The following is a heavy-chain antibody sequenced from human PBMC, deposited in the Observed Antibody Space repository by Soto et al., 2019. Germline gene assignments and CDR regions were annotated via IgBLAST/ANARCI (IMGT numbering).Heavy chain of an antibody. CDR2: IYDSESA. V-gene: IGHV4-31*03. CDR1: GESINSGGYY. CDR3: ARASSSSSAADY. J-gene: IGHJ4*02. Sequence: QVQLQESGPGLVKPSQTLSLTCSVSGESINSGGYYWSWIRHHPGKGLEWIGYIYDSESAYYNQSLKSRVTISMDTSKNHFAMRLSSVTAADTAVYYCARASSSSSAADYWGQGTQVTVSS. D-gene: IGHD6-6*01.